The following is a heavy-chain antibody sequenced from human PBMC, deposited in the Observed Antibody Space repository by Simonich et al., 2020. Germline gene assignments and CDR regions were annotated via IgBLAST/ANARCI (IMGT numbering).Heavy chain of an antibody. Sequence: QVQLVESGGGVVQPGRSLRLSCAASGFTFSSYALHWVRQAPGKGLGVVAVISYEGSNKYYADSVKGRFTISRDNSKNTLYLQMNSLRAEDTAVYYCAREGAGNDAFDIWGQGTMVTVSS. CDR3: AREGAGNDAFDI. CDR2: ISYEGSNK. V-gene: IGHV3-30*07. J-gene: IGHJ3*02. D-gene: IGHD1-26*01. CDR1: GFTFSSYA.